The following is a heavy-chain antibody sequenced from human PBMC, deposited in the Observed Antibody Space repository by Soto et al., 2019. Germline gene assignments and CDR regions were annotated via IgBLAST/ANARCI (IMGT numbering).Heavy chain of an antibody. D-gene: IGHD3-22*01. CDR2: INPSGGST. J-gene: IGHJ4*02. CDR1: GYIFTNHY. Sequence: QVQLVQSGAEVKKPGASVKVSCKASGYIFTNHYIHWVRQAPGQGLEWMGIINPSGGSTNYLQKFQARVTMTRDTSTSTVYMKLSSLRSEDTACYFCARAYYYDSSGFCYHYWGQGTLVNVSS. CDR3: ARAYYYDSSGFCYHY. V-gene: IGHV1-46*01.